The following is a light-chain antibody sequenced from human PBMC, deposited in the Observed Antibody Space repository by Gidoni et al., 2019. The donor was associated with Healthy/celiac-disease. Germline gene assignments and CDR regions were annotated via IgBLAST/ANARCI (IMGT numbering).Light chain of an antibody. CDR2: AAS. Sequence: IHRTQSPSSLSASVGDRVTITCRASQSISSYLNWYQQKPGKAPKLLIYAASILQSGVPSRFSGSGSGTDFTLTISSLQPEDFATYYCQQSYSSPLTFGGGTKVEIK. CDR1: QSISSY. J-gene: IGKJ4*01. V-gene: IGKV1-39*01. CDR3: QQSYSSPLT.